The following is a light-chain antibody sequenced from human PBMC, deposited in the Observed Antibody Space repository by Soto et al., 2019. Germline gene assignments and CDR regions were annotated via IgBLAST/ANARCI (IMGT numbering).Light chain of an antibody. CDR1: QSVSSY. CDR3: QQRSNWPPLYT. Sequence: EIVLTQSPATLSLSPGERATLSCRASQSVSSYLAWYQQNPGQAPRLLIYDASNRATGIPARFSGSGSGTDFTLTISSLEPDDFAVYYCQQRSNWPPLYTFGQGTKLEIK. V-gene: IGKV3-11*01. CDR2: DAS. J-gene: IGKJ2*01.